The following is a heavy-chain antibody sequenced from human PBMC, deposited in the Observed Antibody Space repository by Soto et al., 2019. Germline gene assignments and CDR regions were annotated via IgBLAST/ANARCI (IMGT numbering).Heavy chain of an antibody. CDR3: ARDNRYNWNDEGWFDP. CDR1: GYSFSDYD. Sequence: QVQLVQSGAEGKKPGASVKVSCKASGYSFSDYDINWVRQATGQGPEWMGWMNPNSGNTGYAQKFQGRVTMTRNTAINTAYMELSSMGSEDKSVYYCARDNRYNWNDEGWFDPWGQGTLVTVSS. D-gene: IGHD1-20*01. CDR2: MNPNSGNT. V-gene: IGHV1-8*01. J-gene: IGHJ5*02.